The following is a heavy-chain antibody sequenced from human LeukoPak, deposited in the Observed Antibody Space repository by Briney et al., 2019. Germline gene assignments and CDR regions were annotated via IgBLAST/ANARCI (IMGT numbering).Heavy chain of an antibody. CDR1: GGSIGSYY. CDR3: VYDSSGYYFFDY. Sequence: SETLSLTCTVSGGSIGSYYWSWIRQPAGKGLEWIGRIYTSGSTNYNPSLKSRVTMSVDTSKNQFSLKLNSVTAADTAVYYCVYDSSGYYFFDYWGQGTLVTVSS. J-gene: IGHJ4*02. V-gene: IGHV4-4*07. D-gene: IGHD3-22*01. CDR2: IYTSGST.